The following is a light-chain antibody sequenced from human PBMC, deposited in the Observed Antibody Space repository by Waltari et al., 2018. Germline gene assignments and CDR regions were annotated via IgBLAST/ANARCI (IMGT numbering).Light chain of an antibody. Sequence: QSALTQPAPVSGSPGQSITISCPGTSSDMGATIFVPWYQKHPSKAPKVMIYDVNNRPSGFSSRFSGSKSGNTASLTISGLQAEDEADYYCSSYTTGSTRYVFGSGTKVTVL. V-gene: IGLV2-14*03. J-gene: IGLJ1*01. CDR2: DVN. CDR3: SSYTTGSTRYV. CDR1: SSDMGATIF.